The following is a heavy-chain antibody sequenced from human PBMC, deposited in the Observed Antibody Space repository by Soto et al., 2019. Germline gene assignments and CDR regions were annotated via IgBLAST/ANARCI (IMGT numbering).Heavy chain of an antibody. CDR2: IYYSGNT. J-gene: IGHJ6*02. CDR3: ARDTGYNRASYGIDV. Sequence: SETLSLTCTVSGGSISRYYWSWIRQPPGKGLEWIGYIYYSGNTNYNPSLESRVTMSVDTSKDQFSLKMTSVTAADTAVYYCARDTGYNRASYGIDVCGHGTTVTVS. D-gene: IGHD5-12*01. CDR1: GGSISRYY. V-gene: IGHV4-59*01.